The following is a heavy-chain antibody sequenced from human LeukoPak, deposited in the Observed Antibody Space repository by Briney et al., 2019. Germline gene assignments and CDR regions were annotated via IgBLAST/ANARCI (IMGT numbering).Heavy chain of an antibody. CDR2: IIPILGIA. CDR1: GGTFSSYT. V-gene: IGHV1-69*02. J-gene: IGHJ5*02. Sequence: AASVKVSCKASGGTFSSYTISWVRQAPGQGPEWMGRIIPILGIANYAQKFQGRVTITADKSTSTAYMELSSLRSEDTAVYYCARGYCSSTSCYWRGNWFDPWGQGTLVTVSS. D-gene: IGHD2-2*01. CDR3: ARGYCSSTSCYWRGNWFDP.